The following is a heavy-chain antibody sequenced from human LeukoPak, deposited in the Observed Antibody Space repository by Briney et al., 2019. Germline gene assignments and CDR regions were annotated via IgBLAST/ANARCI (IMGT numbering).Heavy chain of an antibody. CDR3: ARHQFTMVRVEAFDI. V-gene: IGHV3-33*08. D-gene: IGHD3-10*01. CDR1: GFTFSSYS. CDR2: IWYDGSNK. J-gene: IGHJ3*02. Sequence: GGSLRLSCAASGFTFSSYSMNWVRQAPGKGLEWVAVIWYDGSNKYYADSVKGRFTISRDNSKNTLYLQMNSLRAEDTAVYYCARHQFTMVRVEAFDIWGQGTMVTVSS.